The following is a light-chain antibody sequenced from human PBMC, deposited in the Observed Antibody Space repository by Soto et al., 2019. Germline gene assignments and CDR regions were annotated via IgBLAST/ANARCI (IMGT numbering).Light chain of an antibody. J-gene: IGLJ3*02. CDR3: SSFISSSIHWV. Sequence: QSALTQPASVSGSPGQSITISCTGTSSDVGDNKYVSWYQHHPGKAPRLMIYEVSNRPSGVSNRFSGSKSGNTASLTISGLQAEDEADSYCSSFISSSIHWVFGGGTKLTVL. V-gene: IGLV2-14*01. CDR2: EVS. CDR1: SSDVGDNKY.